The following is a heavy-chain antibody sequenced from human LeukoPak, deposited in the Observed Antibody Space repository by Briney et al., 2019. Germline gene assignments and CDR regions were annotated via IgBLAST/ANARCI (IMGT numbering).Heavy chain of an antibody. CDR3: ARNNDYYDSSGYGRIVDY. Sequence: ASVKVSCKASGYTFTSYGISWVRQAPGQGLEWMGWISAYNGNTNYAQKLQGRVTMTTDTSTSTAYMELRSLRSDDTAVYYCARNNDYYDSSGYGRIVDYWGQGTLVTVSS. J-gene: IGHJ4*02. CDR1: GYTFTSYG. CDR2: ISAYNGNT. D-gene: IGHD3-22*01. V-gene: IGHV1-18*01.